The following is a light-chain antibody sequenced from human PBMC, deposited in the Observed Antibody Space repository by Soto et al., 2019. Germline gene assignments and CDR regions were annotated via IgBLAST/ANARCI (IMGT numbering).Light chain of an antibody. V-gene: IGKV3-20*01. CDR1: QSVSSNN. Sequence: EIVLTQSPGTLSLSPGERATLSCRANQSVSSNNLGWYQQNPGQAPSLLIYAASSRATGTPYRFSGSGSGTDFTLTISSLEPEDIAAYYCQQYDSSPLTFGGGTKVEIK. J-gene: IGKJ4*01. CDR3: QQYDSSPLT. CDR2: AAS.